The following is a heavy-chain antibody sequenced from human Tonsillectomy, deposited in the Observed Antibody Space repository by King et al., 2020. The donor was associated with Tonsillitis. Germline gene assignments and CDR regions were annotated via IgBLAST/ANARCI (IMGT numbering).Heavy chain of an antibody. V-gene: IGHV3-21*01. CDR1: GFTFSSYS. Sequence: QLVQSGGGLVKPGGSLRLSCAASGFTFSSYSMNWVRQAPGKGLEWVSSISSSSTYIYYADSVKGRFTISRDNAKNSLYLQMNSLRAEDTAVYYCARVEHYYYASSGYYYWGQGTLVTVSS. D-gene: IGHD3-22*01. CDR2: ISSSSTYI. J-gene: IGHJ4*02. CDR3: ARVEHYYYASSGYYY.